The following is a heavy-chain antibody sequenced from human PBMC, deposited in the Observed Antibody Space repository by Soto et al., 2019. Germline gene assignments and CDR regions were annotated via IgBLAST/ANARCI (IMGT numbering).Heavy chain of an antibody. D-gene: IGHD3-3*01. J-gene: IGHJ5*02. CDR2: IYYSGST. Sequence: ASETLSLTCTVSGGSMSSDYWSWIRQPPGKGLEWIGYIYYSGSTSYNPSLKSRVTISVDTSKNQFSLKLSSVTAADTAVYYCARRADSIDFGSWFDPWGQGTLVTVSS. CDR3: ARRADSIDFGSWFDP. V-gene: IGHV4-59*08. CDR1: GGSMSSDY.